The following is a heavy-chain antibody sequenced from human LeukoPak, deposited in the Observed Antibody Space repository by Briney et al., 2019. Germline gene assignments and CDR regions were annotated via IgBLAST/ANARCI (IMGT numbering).Heavy chain of an antibody. CDR2: IDPSDSYT. J-gene: IGHJ6*04. CDR1: GYSFTSYW. V-gene: IGHV5-10-1*01. D-gene: IGHD6-19*01. CDR3: ARSGAVAGTFYYGMDV. Sequence: RESLKISCKGSGYSFTSYWISWVRQMPGKGLEWMGRIDPSDSYTNYSPSFQGHVTISADKSISTAYLQWSSLKASDTAMYYCARSGAVAGTFYYGMDVWGKGTTVTVSS.